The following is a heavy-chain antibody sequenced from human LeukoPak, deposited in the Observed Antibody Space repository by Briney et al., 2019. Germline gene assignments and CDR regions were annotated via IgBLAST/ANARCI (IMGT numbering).Heavy chain of an antibody. CDR3: ARAPAYSSSWYRDVSWFDP. CDR2: ISSSSINI. CDR1: GFTVSSNY. Sequence: GGSLRLSCAASGFTVSSNYMNWVRQAPGKGLEWVSSISSSSINIYYGNSVKGRFTISRDNAKNSLYLQMNSLRAEDTAVYYCARAPAYSSSWYRDVSWFDPWGQGTLVTVSS. V-gene: IGHV3-21*01. D-gene: IGHD6-13*01. J-gene: IGHJ5*02.